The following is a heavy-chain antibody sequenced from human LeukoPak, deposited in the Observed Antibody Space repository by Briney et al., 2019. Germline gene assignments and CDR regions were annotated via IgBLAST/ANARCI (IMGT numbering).Heavy chain of an antibody. CDR1: GFTFSSYA. CDR2: ISSSSSYI. Sequence: GGSLRLSCAASGFTFSSYAMHWVRQAPGKGLEGDSSISSSSSYIYYADSVKGRFTISRDNAKNSLYLQMNSLRAEDTAVYYCARDQDGLYFDYWGQGTLVTVSS. CDR3: ARDQDGLYFDY. V-gene: IGHV3-21*04. J-gene: IGHJ4*02.